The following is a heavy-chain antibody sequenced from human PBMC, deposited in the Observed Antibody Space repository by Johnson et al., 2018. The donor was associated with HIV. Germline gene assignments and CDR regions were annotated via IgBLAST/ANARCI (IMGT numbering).Heavy chain of an antibody. D-gene: IGHD2-2*01. J-gene: IGHJ3*02. Sequence: VQLVESGGGVLRPGGSLRLSCEGFKFIFGDHGLSWVRQVPGKGLEWVSSISWRSGSTGYADSVKGRFTISRDNAKNSLYLQMNSLRAEDTAVYYCATLPGDIVVVPAAQPYDAFDIWGQGTMVTVSS. V-gene: IGHV3-20*04. CDR3: ATLPGDIVVVPAAQPYDAFDI. CDR2: ISWRSGST. CDR1: KFIFGDHG.